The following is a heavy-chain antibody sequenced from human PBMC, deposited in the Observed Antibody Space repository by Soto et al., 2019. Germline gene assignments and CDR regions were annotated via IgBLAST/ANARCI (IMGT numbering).Heavy chain of an antibody. V-gene: IGHV3-30*03. CDR1: GFTVSTYG. D-gene: IGHD2-8*02. CDR3: TGEVASGY. CDR2: ISRDGGTK. J-gene: IGHJ4*02. Sequence: QVQLVESGGGVVQPGRSLRLSCAVSGFTVSTYGMHWVRQAPGKGLEWVAVISRDGGTKYYADSVKGRFTISRDNSRNTLFLEMNSLRGDDMAVYYCTGEVASGYWGQGGMVAVSS.